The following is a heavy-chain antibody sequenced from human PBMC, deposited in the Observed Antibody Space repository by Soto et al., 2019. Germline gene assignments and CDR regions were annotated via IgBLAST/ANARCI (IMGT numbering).Heavy chain of an antibody. V-gene: IGHV1-8*01. CDR3: ARTLYGDNVDY. D-gene: IGHD4-17*01. CDR1: GYTITSYD. CDR2: MNPNSGNT. J-gene: IGHJ4*02. Sequence: QVQLVQSGAEVKKHGASVKVSCKASGYTITSYDSKWVRQATEQGLEWMGWMNPNSGNTGYAQKFQGRVTMTRNTSISTAYMELSSLRSEDTAVYYCARTLYGDNVDYWGQGTLVTVSS.